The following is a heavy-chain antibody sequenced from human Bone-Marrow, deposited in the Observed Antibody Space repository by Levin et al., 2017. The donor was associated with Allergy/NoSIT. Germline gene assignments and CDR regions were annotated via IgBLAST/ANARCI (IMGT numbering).Heavy chain of an antibody. CDR2: IYYSGST. Sequence: SQTLSLTCTVSGGSISSYYWSWIRQPPGKGLEYIGYIYYSGSTNYNPSLKSRVTMSVDTSKNQLSLKVSSVTAADTAVYYCARLTTVTTLWYFEIWGRGTLATVSS. D-gene: IGHD4-17*01. V-gene: IGHV4-59*01. CDR3: ARLTTVTTLWYFEI. CDR1: GGSISSYY. J-gene: IGHJ2*01.